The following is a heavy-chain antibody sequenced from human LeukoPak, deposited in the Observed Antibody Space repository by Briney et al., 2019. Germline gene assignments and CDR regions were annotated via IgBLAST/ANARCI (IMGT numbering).Heavy chain of an antibody. D-gene: IGHD2-21*01. J-gene: IGHJ3*02. CDR2: IYYSGST. CDR3: ARNLDCGGDCFNDAFDI. Sequence: SETLSLTCAVSGYSISSSNWWGWIRQPPGKGLEWIGYIYYSGSTYYNPSLKSRVTMSVDTSKNQFSLKLSSVIAVDTAVYYCARNLDCGGDCFNDAFDIWGRGTMVTVSS. V-gene: IGHV4-28*01. CDR1: GYSISSSNW.